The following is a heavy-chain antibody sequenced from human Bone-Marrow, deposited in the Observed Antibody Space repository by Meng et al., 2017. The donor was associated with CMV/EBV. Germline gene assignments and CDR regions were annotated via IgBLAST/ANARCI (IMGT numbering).Heavy chain of an antibody. V-gene: IGHV3-7*01. CDR3: AKDRGQQLPRGDFDY. J-gene: IGHJ4*02. Sequence: GESLKISCAASGFTFSSYWMSWVRQAPGKGLEWVANIKQDGSEKYYVDSVKGRFTISRDNSKNTLYLQMNSLRAEDTAVYYCAKDRGQQLPRGDFDYWGQGTLVTVSS. CDR1: GFTFSSYW. D-gene: IGHD6-13*01. CDR2: IKQDGSEK.